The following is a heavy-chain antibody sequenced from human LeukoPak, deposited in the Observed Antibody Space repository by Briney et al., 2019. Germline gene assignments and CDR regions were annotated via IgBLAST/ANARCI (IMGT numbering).Heavy chain of an antibody. CDR3: AKEYSSSWYYFDY. D-gene: IGHD6-13*01. V-gene: IGHV3-23*01. J-gene: IGHJ4*02. CDR1: GFTFSSYA. Sequence: AGSLRLSCAASGFTFSSYAMSWVRQAPGQGLEWVSAISGSGGSTYYADSVQGRFTISRDNSKNTLYLQMNSLRAEDTAVYYCAKEYSSSWYYFDYWGQGTLVTVSS. CDR2: ISGSGGST.